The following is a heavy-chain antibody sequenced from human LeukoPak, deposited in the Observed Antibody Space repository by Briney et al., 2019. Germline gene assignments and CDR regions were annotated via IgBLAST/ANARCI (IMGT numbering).Heavy chain of an antibody. CDR2: ISYDGSNK. V-gene: IGHV3-30*18. CDR3: AKDLDDYVWGSYRYPDAFDI. D-gene: IGHD3-16*02. J-gene: IGHJ3*02. CDR1: GFTFSSYG. Sequence: GGSLRLSCAASGFTFSSYGMHWVRQAPGKGLEWVAVISYDGSNKYYVDPVKGRFPISRDNSKNTLYLQMNSLRAEDTAVYYCAKDLDDYVWGSYRYPDAFDIWGQGTMVTVSS.